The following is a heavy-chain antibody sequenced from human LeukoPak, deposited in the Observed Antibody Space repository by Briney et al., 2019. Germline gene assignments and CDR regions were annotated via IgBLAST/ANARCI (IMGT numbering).Heavy chain of an antibody. J-gene: IGHJ5*02. CDR3: ARDPGCSSTSCYVYGWFDP. D-gene: IGHD2-2*01. CDR2: INPNSGGT. Sequence: SVKVSCKASGYTFTGYYMHWVRQAPGQGLEWMGWINPNSGGTNYAQKFQGRVTMTRDTSISTAYMELSRLRSDDTAVYYCARDPGCSSTSCYVYGWFDPWGQGTLVTVSS. V-gene: IGHV1-2*02. CDR1: GYTFTGYY.